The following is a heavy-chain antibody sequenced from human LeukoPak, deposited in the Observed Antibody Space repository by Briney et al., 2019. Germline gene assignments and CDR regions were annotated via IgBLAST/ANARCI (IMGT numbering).Heavy chain of an antibody. CDR1: GFTFSSYG. CDR2: ISYDGSNK. Sequence: GRSLRLSCAASGFTFSSYGMHWVRQAPGKGLEWVAVISYDGSNKYYADSVKGRFTISRDNSKNTLYLQMNSLRAEDTAVYYCAKGVASAGTREYFDYWGQGTLVTVSS. D-gene: IGHD3-3*01. J-gene: IGHJ4*02. CDR3: AKGVASAGTREYFDY. V-gene: IGHV3-30*18.